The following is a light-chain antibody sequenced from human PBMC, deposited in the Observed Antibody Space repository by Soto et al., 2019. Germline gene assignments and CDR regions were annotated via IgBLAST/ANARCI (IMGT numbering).Light chain of an antibody. CDR3: QVWDIMTDNYV. J-gene: IGLJ1*01. Sequence: SYELTQPPSVSVAPEKTATITCGGNNIGNKRVHWYRQKPGQAPVLLISYDSDRPSGIPERFSGSNSENTATLTISRVEAGDEPDYYCQVWDIMTDNYVFGSGTKVTVL. V-gene: IGLV3-21*04. CDR1: NIGNKR. CDR2: YDS.